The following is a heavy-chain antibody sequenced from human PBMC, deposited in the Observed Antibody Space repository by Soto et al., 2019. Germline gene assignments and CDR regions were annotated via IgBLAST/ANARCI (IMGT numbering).Heavy chain of an antibody. Sequence: SETLSLTCAVSGYSTSSGYYWCWIRQPPGKGLEWIGSIYHSGSTYYNPSLKSRVTISVDTSKNQFSLKLSSVTAADTAVYYCARHPSSSSGWFDPWGQGTLVTSPQ. CDR1: GYSTSSGYY. J-gene: IGHJ5*02. V-gene: IGHV4-38-2*01. CDR2: IYHSGST. D-gene: IGHD6-6*01. CDR3: ARHPSSSSGWFDP.